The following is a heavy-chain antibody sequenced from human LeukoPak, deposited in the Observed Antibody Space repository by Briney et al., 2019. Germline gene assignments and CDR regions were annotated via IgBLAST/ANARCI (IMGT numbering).Heavy chain of an antibody. CDR3: ARGAMHDAFDI. D-gene: IGHD2-2*01. CDR1: GGSISIGSYY. Sequence: PSRTLSLTCTVSGGSISIGSYYGSWIRQPPGKGLEWIGYIYYSGSTNYNPSLKSRVTISVDTSKNQFSLKLSSVTAADTAVYYCARGAMHDAFDIWGQGTMVTVSS. V-gene: IGHV4-61*01. J-gene: IGHJ3*02. CDR2: IYYSGST.